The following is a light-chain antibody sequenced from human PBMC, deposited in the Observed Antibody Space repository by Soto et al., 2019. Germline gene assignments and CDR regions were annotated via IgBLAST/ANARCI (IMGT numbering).Light chain of an antibody. CDR2: GNS. CDR3: QSYDSSLSGVV. V-gene: IGLV1-40*01. CDR1: SSNIGAGYD. J-gene: IGLJ2*01. Sequence: QSALTQPPSVSGAPGQRVTISCIGSSSNIGAGYDVHWYQQLPGTAPKLLIYGNSNRPSGVPDRFSGSKSGTSASLAITVLQAEDESDYYCQSYDSSLSGVVFGGGTKLTVL.